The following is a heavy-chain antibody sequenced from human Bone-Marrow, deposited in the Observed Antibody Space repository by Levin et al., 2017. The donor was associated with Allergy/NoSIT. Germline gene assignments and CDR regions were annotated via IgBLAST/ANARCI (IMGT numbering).Heavy chain of an antibody. CDR1: GGSISTYY. J-gene: IGHJ6*03. Sequence: SETLSLTCTVSGGSISTYYWSWIRQPPEKRLEWIGYIYYSGSTKYNPSLKSRVTLLVDTSKTLFSLKLSSVTAADSAVYFCARALPSGGNSYYYYYMDVWGKGTTVTVSS. D-gene: IGHD4-23*01. V-gene: IGHV4-59*01. CDR2: IYYSGST. CDR3: ARALPSGGNSYYYYYMDV.